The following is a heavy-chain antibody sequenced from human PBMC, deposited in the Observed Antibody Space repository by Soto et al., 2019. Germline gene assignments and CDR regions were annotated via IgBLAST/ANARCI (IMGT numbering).Heavy chain of an antibody. CDR2: IYYSGST. D-gene: IGHD6-13*01. J-gene: IGHJ6*02. CDR3: ASLARGSSWGGMDV. Sequence: QVQLQESGPGLVKPSETLSLTCTVSGGSISSYYWSWIRQPPGKGLEWIGYIYYSGSTNYNPSLTSRVTISVDTSKNQFSLKLSSVTAADTAVYYCASLARGSSWGGMDVWGQGTTVNVSS. CDR1: GGSISSYY. V-gene: IGHV4-59*01.